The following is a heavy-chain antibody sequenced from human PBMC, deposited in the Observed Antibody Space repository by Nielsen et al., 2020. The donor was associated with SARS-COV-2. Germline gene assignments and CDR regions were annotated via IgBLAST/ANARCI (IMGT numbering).Heavy chain of an antibody. V-gene: IGHV4-59*01. CDR3: ARGALLDY. CDR1: GDSMSSYY. D-gene: IGHD3-16*01. CDR2: IYSSGST. J-gene: IGHJ4*02. Sequence: GSLRLSYTVSGDSMSSYYWIWIRQPPGKGLEWIGYIYSSGSTNYNPTLKSRVSISVDTSKNQFSLKLSSVTAEDTAVYYCARGALLDYWGQGTLVTVSS.